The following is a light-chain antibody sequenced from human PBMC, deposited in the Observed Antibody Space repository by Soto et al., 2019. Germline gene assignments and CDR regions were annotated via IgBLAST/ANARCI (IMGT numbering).Light chain of an antibody. CDR2: DVS. J-gene: IGLJ2*01. Sequence: QSALTQPRSVSGSPGESVTISCSGTSSDVGSYNYVSWYQQYPWKAPKVMIYDVSERPSEVPVRFSGSKSGNTASLTISGRQAEDEAEYVCCSYSGSDSLLFGGGTKLTV. V-gene: IGLV2-11*01. CDR3: CSYSGSDSLL. CDR1: SSDVGSYNY.